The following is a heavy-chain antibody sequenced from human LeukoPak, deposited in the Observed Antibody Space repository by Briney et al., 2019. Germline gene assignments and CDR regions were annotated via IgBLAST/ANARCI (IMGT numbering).Heavy chain of an antibody. CDR3: ARDADGYYDFWSAPYYYYMDV. V-gene: IGHV3-30*02. Sequence: PGGSLRLSCTASGFTFSNYGMHWVRQAPGKGLEWVAFIRYDGSTGSNRYNADSVKGRFTISRDNAKNSLYLQMNSLRAEDTAVYYCARDADGYYDFWSAPYYYYMDVWGKGTTVTVSS. CDR2: IRYDGSTGSNR. D-gene: IGHD3-3*01. J-gene: IGHJ6*03. CDR1: GFTFSNYG.